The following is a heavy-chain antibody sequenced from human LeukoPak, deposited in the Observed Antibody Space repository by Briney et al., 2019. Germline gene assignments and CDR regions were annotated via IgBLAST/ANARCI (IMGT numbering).Heavy chain of an antibody. CDR3: ARACVQRLYNWNDGYLYYFDY. Sequence: SETLSLTCTVSGGSISSSSYYWGWIRQPPGKGLEWIGSIYYSGSTYYNPSLKSRVTISVDTSKNQFSLKLSSVTAADTAVYYCARACVQRLYNWNDGYLYYFDYWGQGTLVTVSS. D-gene: IGHD1-1*01. J-gene: IGHJ4*02. CDR2: IYYSGST. V-gene: IGHV4-39*07. CDR1: GGSISSSSYY.